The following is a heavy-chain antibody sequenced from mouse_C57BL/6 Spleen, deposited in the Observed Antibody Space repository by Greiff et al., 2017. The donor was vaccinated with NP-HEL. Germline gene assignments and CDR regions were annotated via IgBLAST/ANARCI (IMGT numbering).Heavy chain of an antibody. CDR1: GYSITSGYY. V-gene: IGHV3-6*01. CDR3: ARDNFDV. Sequence: EVKLLESGPGLVKPSQSLSLTCSVTGYSITSGYYWNWIRQFPGNKLEWMGYISYDGSNNYNPSLKNRISITRDTSKNQFFLKLNSVTTEDTATYYCARDNFDVWGTGTTVTVSS. CDR2: ISYDGSN. J-gene: IGHJ1*03.